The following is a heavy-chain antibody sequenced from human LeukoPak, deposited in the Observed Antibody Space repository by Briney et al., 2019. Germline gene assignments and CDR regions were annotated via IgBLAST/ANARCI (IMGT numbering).Heavy chain of an antibody. J-gene: IGHJ4*02. Sequence: SETLSLTCTVSCDSISNYYWSWIRQSPGKGLEWTGYIYYSGSTNYNPSLKSRVTISVDTSKNQFSLKLSSVTAADTAVYYCARETCSGGSCFQFDFWGQGTLVTVSS. D-gene: IGHD2-15*01. CDR3: ARETCSGGSCFQFDF. V-gene: IGHV4-59*01. CDR2: IYYSGST. CDR1: CDSISNYY.